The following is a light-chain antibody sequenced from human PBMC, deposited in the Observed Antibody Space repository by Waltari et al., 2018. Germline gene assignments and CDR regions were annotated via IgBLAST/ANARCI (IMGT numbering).Light chain of an antibody. CDR3: QQYNIRLT. J-gene: IGKJ4*01. CDR1: QPISSN. V-gene: IGKV3-15*01. Sequence: EIVMTQSPATLSVSPGERATLSCWASQPISSNLAWYQHKPGQAPRLLISGASTRASGIPARFSGSGSGTQFTLTINSPQSEDFAVYYCQQYNIRLTFGGGTKVDIK. CDR2: GAS.